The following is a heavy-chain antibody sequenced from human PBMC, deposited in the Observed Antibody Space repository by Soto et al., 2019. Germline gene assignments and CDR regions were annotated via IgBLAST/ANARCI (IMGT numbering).Heavy chain of an antibody. CDR3: AKTSSLTGTTIFDY. J-gene: IGHJ4*02. D-gene: IGHD1-20*01. CDR2: ISYDGSNK. V-gene: IGHV3-30*18. Sequence: GESLKISCAASGFTFSSYGMHWVRQAPGKGLEWEAVISYDGSNKYYADSVKGRFTISRDNSKNTLYLQMNSLRAEDTAVYYCAKTSSLTGTTIFDYWGQGTLVTVSS. CDR1: GFTFSSYG.